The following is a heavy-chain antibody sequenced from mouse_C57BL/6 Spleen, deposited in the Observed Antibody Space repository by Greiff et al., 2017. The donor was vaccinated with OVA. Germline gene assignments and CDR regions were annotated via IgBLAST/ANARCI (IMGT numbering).Heavy chain of an antibody. J-gene: IGHJ1*03. D-gene: IGHD1-1*01. CDR3: ARNRGYYGSSGGYFDV. Sequence: VKLMESGPGLVQPSQSLSITCTVSGFSLTSYGVHWVRQSPGKGLEWLGVIWSGGSTDYNAAFISRLSISKDNSKSQVFFKMNSLQADDTAIYYCARNRGYYGSSGGYFDVWGTGTTVTVSS. CDR2: IWSGGST. CDR1: GFSLTSYG. V-gene: IGHV2-2*01.